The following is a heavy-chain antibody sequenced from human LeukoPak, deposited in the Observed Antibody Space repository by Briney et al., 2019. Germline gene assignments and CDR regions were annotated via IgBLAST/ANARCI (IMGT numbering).Heavy chain of an antibody. Sequence: PSETLSLTCAVSGGSISSGGYYWSWIRQPPGKGLEWIGYIYYSGSTNYNPSLKSRVTISVDTSKNQFSLKLSSVTAADTAVYYCASYLNYHPKHAFDIWGQGTMVTISS. CDR1: GGSISSGGYY. J-gene: IGHJ3*02. D-gene: IGHD2/OR15-2a*01. V-gene: IGHV4-61*08. CDR2: IYYSGST. CDR3: ASYLNYHPKHAFDI.